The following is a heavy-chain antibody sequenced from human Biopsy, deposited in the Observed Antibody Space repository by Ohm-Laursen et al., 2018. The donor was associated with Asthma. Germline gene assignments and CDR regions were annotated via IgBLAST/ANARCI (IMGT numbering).Heavy chain of an antibody. CDR1: GGTFGNYA. CDR3: ASPSSSREILYYYYNMDI. D-gene: IGHD6-13*01. V-gene: IGHV1-69*06. Sequence: SVKVSCKASGGTFGNYAISWVRQAPGLGLEWMGGISPVFGSTNIAQKFQGRATISADIFTKTAYLEVSSLRSDDTAVYYRASPSSSREILYYYYNMDIWGQGTTVTV. J-gene: IGHJ6*02. CDR2: ISPVFGST.